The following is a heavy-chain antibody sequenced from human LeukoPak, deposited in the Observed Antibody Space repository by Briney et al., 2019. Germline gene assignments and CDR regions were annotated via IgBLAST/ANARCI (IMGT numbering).Heavy chain of an antibody. D-gene: IGHD5-18*01. Sequence: ASVKVSCKASGYTFTGYYMHWVRQAPGQGLEWMGRINPNSGGTNYAQKFQGRVTMTRDTSISTAYMELSRLRSDDTAVYYCARGVIRGYSLYYFDYWGQEPWSPSPQ. CDR1: GYTFTGYY. CDR2: INPNSGGT. J-gene: IGHJ4*01. CDR3: ARGVIRGYSLYYFDY. V-gene: IGHV1-2*06.